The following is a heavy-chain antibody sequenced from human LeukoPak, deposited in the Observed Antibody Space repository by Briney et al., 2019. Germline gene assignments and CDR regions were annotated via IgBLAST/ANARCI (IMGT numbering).Heavy chain of an antibody. Sequence: SVKVSCKASGGTFSSYAISWVRQAPGQGLEWMGGIIPILGIVNYIQKFQGRVTITADESTSTAYMELSSLRSEDTAVYYCADSPASNHYYLDVWGKGTTVTVSS. J-gene: IGHJ6*03. D-gene: IGHD3-22*01. CDR3: ADSPASNHYYLDV. V-gene: IGHV1-69*13. CDR2: IIPILGIV. CDR1: GGTFSSYA.